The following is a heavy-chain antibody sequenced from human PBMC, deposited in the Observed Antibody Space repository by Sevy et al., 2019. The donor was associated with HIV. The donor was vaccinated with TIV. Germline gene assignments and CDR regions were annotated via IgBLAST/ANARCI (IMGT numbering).Heavy chain of an antibody. V-gene: IGHV3-7*04. CDR2: IKQDGSEK. J-gene: IGHJ4*02. Sequence: GESLKISCAASGFTFSSYWMSWVRQAPGKGLGWVANIKQDGSEKYYVDSVKGRFTISRDNAKNSLYLQMNSLRAEDTAVYYCARGYSNLRGYSYGTYYFDYWGQGTLVTVSS. CDR1: GFTFSSYW. CDR3: ARGYSNLRGYSYGTYYFDY. D-gene: IGHD5-18*01.